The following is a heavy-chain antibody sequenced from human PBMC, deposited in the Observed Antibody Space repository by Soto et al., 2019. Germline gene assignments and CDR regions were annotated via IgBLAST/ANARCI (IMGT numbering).Heavy chain of an antibody. D-gene: IGHD3-9*01. J-gene: IGHJ4*02. CDR2: VNPTSGNT. CDR1: GYTFTDYD. Sequence: VQLVQSGAEVKKPGASVKVSCKVSGYTFTDYDINWVRQASGQGLEWMGWVNPTSGNTGYAQKFQGRVTMTWNTSISTAYVELSSLRSEDTAVYYCASWAGYSKWGQGTLVTVST. CDR3: ASWAGYSK. V-gene: IGHV1-8*01.